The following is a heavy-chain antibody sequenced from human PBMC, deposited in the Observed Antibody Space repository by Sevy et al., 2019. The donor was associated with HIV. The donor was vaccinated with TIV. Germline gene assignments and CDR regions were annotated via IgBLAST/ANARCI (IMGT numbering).Heavy chain of an antibody. V-gene: IGHV4-39*01. J-gene: IGHJ3*02. CDR1: GASIRDSSYY. D-gene: IGHD6-13*01. Sequence: SETLYLTCTVSGASIRDSSYYWAWIRQPPGKGLEWIGNIYSYGETYYNSSLKSRVTISVDTSKNQFSLSLTSVTAADTAIYFCGRSMEQQLDAFDIWGQGTMVTVSS. CDR2: IYSYGET. CDR3: GRSMEQQLDAFDI.